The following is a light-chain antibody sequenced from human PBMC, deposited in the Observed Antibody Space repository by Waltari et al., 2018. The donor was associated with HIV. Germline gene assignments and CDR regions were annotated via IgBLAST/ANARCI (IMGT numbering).Light chain of an antibody. CDR2: DTS. CDR1: QDISSY. CDR3: QQRSSWIS. V-gene: IGKV3D-11*01. Sequence: EIVLTQSPATLSLSPGETATLSCRASQDISSYLAWYQQKPGQAPRLLIYDTSNRAACIPARFTGSGSGTDFTLTISSLEAEDFAVYSCQQRSSWISFGQGTRLEIK. J-gene: IGKJ5*01.